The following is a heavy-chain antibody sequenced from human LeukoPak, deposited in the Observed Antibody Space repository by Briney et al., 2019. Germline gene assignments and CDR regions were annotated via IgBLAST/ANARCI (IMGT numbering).Heavy chain of an antibody. CDR2: IYDGGSN. V-gene: IGHV4-59*01. CDR3: ARAGPRREVYNFDY. Sequence: PSETLSLTCTVSGGSISTYSWSWIRQPPGKGLEWIGFIYDGGSNYYNPSLKSRVNISLYASKNQFAVKLNSVTSPDTGGYYCARAGPRREVYNFDYWGKGALATASS. D-gene: IGHD5-24*01. J-gene: IGHJ4*02. CDR1: GGSISTYS.